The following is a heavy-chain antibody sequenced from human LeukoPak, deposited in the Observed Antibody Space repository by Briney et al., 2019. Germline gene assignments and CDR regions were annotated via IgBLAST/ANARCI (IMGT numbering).Heavy chain of an antibody. V-gene: IGHV1-69*04. CDR3: ARDTAMVSDY. J-gene: IGHJ4*02. CDR1: GFTFSSYA. CDR2: IIPILGIA. D-gene: IGHD5-18*01. Sequence: GGSLRLSCAASGFTFSSYAISWVRQAPGQGLGWMGRIIPILGIANYAQKFQGRVTITADKSTSTAYMELSSLRSEDTAVYYCARDTAMVSDYWGQGTLVTVSS.